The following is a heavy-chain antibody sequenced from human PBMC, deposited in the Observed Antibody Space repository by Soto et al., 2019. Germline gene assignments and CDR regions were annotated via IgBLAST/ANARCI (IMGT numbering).Heavy chain of an antibody. CDR3: VHKLDNVDWFDP. CDR1: GFSLSTNGMG. J-gene: IGHJ5*02. CDR2: IYWHNDK. D-gene: IGHD2-2*03. V-gene: IGHV2-5*01. Sequence: QITLKESGPTLVEPTQTLTLTCTFSGFSLSTNGMGVGWIRQPPGKALEWLSLIYWHNDKRYSPSLRNRLTVTKDDSKNQVVLTMTDMDPVDTATYYCVHKLDNVDWFDPWGQGTLVTVSS.